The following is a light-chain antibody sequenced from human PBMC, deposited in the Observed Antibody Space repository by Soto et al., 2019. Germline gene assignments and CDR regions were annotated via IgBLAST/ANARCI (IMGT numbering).Light chain of an antibody. V-gene: IGKV3D-15*01. Sequence: RLVEQSPATLCRSRWERSPLSCRAGQNIHTNLAWYQQKPGQAPRLLIYGASTRATSIPASFSGSGSGTDFPLTISSLQPEDLAVYSCQQDYNLNVGQGTRLEIK. CDR3: QQDYNLN. J-gene: IGKJ5*01. CDR2: GAS. CDR1: QNIHTN.